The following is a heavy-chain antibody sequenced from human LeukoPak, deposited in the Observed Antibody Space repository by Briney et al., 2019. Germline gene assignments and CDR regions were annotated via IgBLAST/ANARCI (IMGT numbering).Heavy chain of an antibody. D-gene: IGHD2-2*01. CDR2: IYYSGST. CDR1: GGSISGYY. Sequence: SETLSLTCTVSGGSISGYYWSWIRQPPGKGLEWIWYIYYSGSTSYNPSLKSRVTISVDTSKNQFHLKLNSVTAADTAVYYCAREPRYCSRTTSCYHANFFYYMDVWGKGTTVTVSS. CDR3: AREPRYCSRTTSCYHANFFYYMDV. V-gene: IGHV4-59*01. J-gene: IGHJ6*03.